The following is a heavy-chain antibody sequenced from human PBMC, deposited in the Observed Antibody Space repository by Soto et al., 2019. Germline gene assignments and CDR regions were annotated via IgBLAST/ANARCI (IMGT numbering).Heavy chain of an antibody. CDR1: GGSFSTYG. Sequence: QVQLVQSGAEVKKPGSSVKVSCKASGGSFSTYGINWVRLAPGQRLEWMGGIIPKFGTTNYAQKFRGRVTITADESTNTAYMELNYLRSEETAVYFCARELVPYYGGNAISLDYWGQGTLVTVSS. V-gene: IGHV1-69*13. D-gene: IGHD4-17*01. CDR2: IIPKFGTT. CDR3: ARELVPYYGGNAISLDY. J-gene: IGHJ4*02.